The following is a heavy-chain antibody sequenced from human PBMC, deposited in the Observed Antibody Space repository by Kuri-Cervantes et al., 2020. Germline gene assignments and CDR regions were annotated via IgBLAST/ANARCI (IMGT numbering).Heavy chain of an antibody. J-gene: IGHJ4*02. CDR3: ARYTSYISGWYADY. Sequence: KVSCKGIGYSFTSFWIGWVRQIPGKGLEWMGIVYPGDSDTRYSPSLQGQITISADKSINTAYLQWSSLKASGTAMYYCARYTSYISGWYADYWGQGTLVTVSS. CDR2: VYPGDSDT. CDR1: GYSFTSFW. V-gene: IGHV5-51*01. D-gene: IGHD6-19*01.